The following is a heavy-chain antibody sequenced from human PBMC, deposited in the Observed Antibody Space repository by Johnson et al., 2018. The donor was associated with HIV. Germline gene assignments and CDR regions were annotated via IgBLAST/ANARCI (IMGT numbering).Heavy chain of an antibody. D-gene: IGHD6-13*01. V-gene: IGHV3-30*04. Sequence: QVQLVESGGGVVQPGKSLRLFCAVSGFTFSTYTMHWVRQAPGRGLEWVAVISYDGSNKYYADSVKGRFTISRDTSRDTLYLQMTSLRPEDTAVYYFARGRKDIAAVDGLDTDGFDTWGPGTMVTVS. J-gene: IGHJ3*02. CDR1: GFTFSTYT. CDR2: ISYDGSNK. CDR3: ARGRKDIAAVDGLDTDGFDT.